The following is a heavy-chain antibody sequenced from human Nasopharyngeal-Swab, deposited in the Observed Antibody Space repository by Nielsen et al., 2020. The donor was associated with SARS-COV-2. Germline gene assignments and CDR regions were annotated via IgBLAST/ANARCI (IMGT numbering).Heavy chain of an antibody. Sequence: WIRQPPGKGLEWVSVIYSGGSTDYADSVKGRFTISRDNSKNTLYLQMNSLRAEDTAVYYCARSRGRDGYNYAFDIWGQGAMVTVSS. CDR3: ARSRGRDGYNYAFDI. D-gene: IGHD5-24*01. J-gene: IGHJ3*02. CDR2: IYSGGST. V-gene: IGHV3-53*01.